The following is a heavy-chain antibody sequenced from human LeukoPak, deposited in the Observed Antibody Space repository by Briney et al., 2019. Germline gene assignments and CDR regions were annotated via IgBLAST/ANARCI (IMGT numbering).Heavy chain of an antibody. CDR2: IIPILGIA. Sequence: ASVKVPCKASGGTFSSYAISWVRQAPGQGLEWMGRIIPILGIANYAQKFQGRVTITADKSTSTAYMELSSLRSEDTAVYYCARSFFRGGDHFDYWGQGTLVTVSS. V-gene: IGHV1-69*04. CDR1: GGTFSSYA. CDR3: ARSFFRGGDHFDY. J-gene: IGHJ4*02. D-gene: IGHD2-21*01.